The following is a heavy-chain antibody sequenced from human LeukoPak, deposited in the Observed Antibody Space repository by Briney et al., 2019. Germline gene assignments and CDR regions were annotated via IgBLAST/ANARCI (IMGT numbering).Heavy chain of an antibody. CDR1: GFTFSSYA. D-gene: IGHD1-26*01. CDR2: ISWNSGSI. V-gene: IGHV3-9*01. Sequence: GGSLRLSCAASGFTFSSYAMHWVRQAPGKGLEWVSGISWNSGSIGYADSVKGRFTISRDNAKNSLYLQMNSLRAEDTALYYCAKEVKEWELLPGYYGMDVWGQGTTVTVSS. J-gene: IGHJ6*02. CDR3: AKEVKEWELLPGYYGMDV.